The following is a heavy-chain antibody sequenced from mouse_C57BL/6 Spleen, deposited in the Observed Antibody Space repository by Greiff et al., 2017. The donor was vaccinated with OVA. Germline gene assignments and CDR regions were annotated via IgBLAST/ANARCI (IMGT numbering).Heavy chain of an antibody. CDR2: IYPGSGNT. CDR3: ARGGDLVYFDY. V-gene: IGHV1-76*01. D-gene: IGHD3-3*01. CDR1: GYTFTDYY. J-gene: IGHJ2*01. Sequence: QVQLQQSGAELVRPGASVKLSCKASGYTFTDYYINWVKQRPGQGLEWIARIYPGSGNTYYNEKFKGKATLTAEKSSSTAYMQLSSLTSEDSAVYFCARGGDLVYFDYWGQGTTLTVSS.